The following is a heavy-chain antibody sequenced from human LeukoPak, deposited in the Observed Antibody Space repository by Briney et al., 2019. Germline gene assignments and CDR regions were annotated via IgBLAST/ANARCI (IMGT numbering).Heavy chain of an antibody. D-gene: IGHD6-19*01. CDR2: MSYDGSNK. J-gene: IGHJ4*02. CDR1: GFTFSSYA. Sequence: GRSLRLSCAASGFTFSSYAMHWVRQAPGKGLEWVAVMSYDGSNKYYADSVKGRFTISRDNSKNTLYLQMNSLRAEDTAVYYCARDGRSSGWYQGFDYWGQGTLVTVSS. V-gene: IGHV3-30-3*01. CDR3: ARDGRSSGWYQGFDY.